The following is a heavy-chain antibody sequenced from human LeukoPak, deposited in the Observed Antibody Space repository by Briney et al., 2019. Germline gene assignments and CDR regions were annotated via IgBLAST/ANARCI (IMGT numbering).Heavy chain of an antibody. Sequence: GGSLRLSCGASGFTFSRYSMNWVRQAPGKGLEWVSSISSSGSYIYYADSVKGRFTISRDNAKNSLYLQMSSLRAEDTAVYYCARGGTYGVFDYWGQGTLVTVSS. D-gene: IGHD3-16*01. V-gene: IGHV3-21*01. CDR2: ISSSGSYI. J-gene: IGHJ4*02. CDR1: GFTFSRYS. CDR3: ARGGTYGVFDY.